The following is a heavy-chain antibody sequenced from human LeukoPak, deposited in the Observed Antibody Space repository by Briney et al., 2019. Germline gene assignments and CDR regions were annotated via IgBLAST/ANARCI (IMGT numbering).Heavy chain of an antibody. CDR1: GGSISSYY. V-gene: IGHV4-59*01. CDR2: IFYSGST. Sequence: SETLSLTCTVSGGSISSYYWSWIRQPPGKGLEWIGYIFYSGSTNYNPSLKSRVTISVDTSKNQFSLKLSSVTAADTAVYYCARVVSTYTYYYDSSGYLPPYFQHWGQGTLVTVSS. D-gene: IGHD3-22*01. CDR3: ARVVSTYTYYYDSSGYLPPYFQH. J-gene: IGHJ1*01.